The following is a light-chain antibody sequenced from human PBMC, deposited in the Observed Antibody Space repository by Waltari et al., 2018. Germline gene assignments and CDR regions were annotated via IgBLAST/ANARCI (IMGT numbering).Light chain of an antibody. CDR1: SSDVGADNH. CDR2: DVS. Sequence: QSALTQTASVSGSPGQSIPISCTGTSSDVGADNHVSWYQQNPGKAPKVMIYDVSNRPSGVSNRFSGSKSGNTASLSISGLQAEDEADYYCSSFTTSSTYVFGTGTKVTVL. CDR3: SSFTTSSTYV. J-gene: IGLJ1*01. V-gene: IGLV2-14*03.